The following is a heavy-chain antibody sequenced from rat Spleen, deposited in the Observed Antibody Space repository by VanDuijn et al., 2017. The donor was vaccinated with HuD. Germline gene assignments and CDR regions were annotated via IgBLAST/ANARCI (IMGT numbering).Heavy chain of an antibody. Sequence: EVQLVESGGGLVQPGRSLKLSCAASGFTFSNYYMAWVRQAPTKGLEWVAYISTAGGNTYHRDSVKGRFTISRDNTKSTLYLQMNSLRSEDTATYYCARHSSTYYVMDAWGQGASVTVSS. CDR3: ARHSSTYYVMDA. V-gene: IGHV5-25*01. J-gene: IGHJ4*01. CDR1: GFTFSNYY. D-gene: IGHD1-2*01. CDR2: ISTAGGNT.